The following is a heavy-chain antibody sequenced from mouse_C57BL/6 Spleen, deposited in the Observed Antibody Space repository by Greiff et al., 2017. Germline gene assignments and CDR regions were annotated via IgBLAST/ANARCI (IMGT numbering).Heavy chain of an antibody. V-gene: IGHV1-22*01. CDR1: GYTFTDYN. Sequence: EVQLQQSGPELVKPGASVKMSCKASGYTFTDYNMHWVKQSHGKSLEWIGYINPNNGGTSYNQKFKGKATLTVNKSSSTAYMELRSLTSEDSAVYCCARRRPFYWYFGVWGTETTGTVSS. J-gene: IGHJ1*03. CDR2: INPNNGGT. CDR3: ARRRPFYWYFGV.